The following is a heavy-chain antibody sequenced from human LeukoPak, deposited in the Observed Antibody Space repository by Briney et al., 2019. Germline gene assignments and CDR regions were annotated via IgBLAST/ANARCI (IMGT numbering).Heavy chain of an antibody. CDR1: AYTFTGYY. V-gene: IGHV1-2*02. CDR2: INPNSGST. J-gene: IGHJ6*02. D-gene: IGHD6-13*01. Sequence: ASVKVSCKASAYTFTGYYMHWVRQAPGQGLELMGWINPNSGSTNFAQTVQVRVTMTRDMSISTDYMELSRLRYDDTAVYYCATIDEYRRSWLVLIKYYGMDVWGQGTPVTVSS. CDR3: ATIDEYRRSWLVLIKYYGMDV.